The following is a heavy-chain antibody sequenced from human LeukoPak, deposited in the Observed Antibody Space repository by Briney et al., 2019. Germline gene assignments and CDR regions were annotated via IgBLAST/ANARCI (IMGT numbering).Heavy chain of an antibody. J-gene: IGHJ4*02. V-gene: IGHV3-48*01. CDR3: ARDSPVGAWAY. CDR1: GFDFNSHS. Sequence: QPGGSLRLSCAAAGFDFNSHSMNWVRQAPGKGLEWISHIDSGGRLTYYADSVRGRFSISRDIAKNSVFLQMNNLRAEDTAVYYCARDSPVGAWAYWGQGTLVTVSS. D-gene: IGHD1-26*01. CDR2: IDSGGRLT.